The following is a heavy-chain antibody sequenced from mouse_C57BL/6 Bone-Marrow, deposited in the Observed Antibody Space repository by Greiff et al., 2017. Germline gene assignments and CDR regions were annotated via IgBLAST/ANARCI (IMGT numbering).Heavy chain of an antibody. CDR1: GYSFTGYY. CDR3: ARRMIYYDYYYYARDY. Sequence: VQLKESGPELVKPGASVKISCKASGYSFTGYYMHWVKQSHGNILDWIGYIYPYNGDSSYNQKFKGKATLTVDKSYSTAYMELRSLTSEDSAVYYCARRMIYYDYYYYARDYWGQGTSVTVSS. D-gene: IGHD2-4*01. J-gene: IGHJ4*01. CDR2: IYPYNGDS. V-gene: IGHV1-31*01.